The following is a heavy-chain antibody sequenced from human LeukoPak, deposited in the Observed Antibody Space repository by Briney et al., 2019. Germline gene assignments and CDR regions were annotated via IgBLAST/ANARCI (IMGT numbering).Heavy chain of an antibody. CDR3: ARDNGWGRYYFDS. CDR2: ISSSSRYI. Sequence: PGGSLRLSCAASGFTFSSYSMNWVRQAPGKGLEWVSFISSSSRYIYYAYSVKGRFTISRDNAKNSLYLQMNSLRVEDTAVYYCARDNGWGRYYFDSWGQGTLATVSS. V-gene: IGHV3-21*01. D-gene: IGHD6-19*01. CDR1: GFTFSSYS. J-gene: IGHJ4*02.